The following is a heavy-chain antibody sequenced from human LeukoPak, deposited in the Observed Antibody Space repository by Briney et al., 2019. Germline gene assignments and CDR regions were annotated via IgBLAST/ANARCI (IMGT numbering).Heavy chain of an antibody. CDR2: IYPNSGAT. CDR1: GYTLTAYY. J-gene: IGHJ4*02. D-gene: IGHD2-8*01. CDR3: ARDGVSATPDFDY. Sequence: ASVKVSCKTSGYTLTAYYMYWLRQAPGQGLESMGWIYPNSGATGYAQNFQGRVTMTSDTSASTIYQELSRLRSDDTAIYYCARDGVSATPDFDYWGQGTLVSVSS. V-gene: IGHV1-2*02.